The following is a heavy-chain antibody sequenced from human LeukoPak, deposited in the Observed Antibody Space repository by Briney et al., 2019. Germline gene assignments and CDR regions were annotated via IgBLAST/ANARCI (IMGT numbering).Heavy chain of an antibody. CDR2: ISYDGSNK. Sequence: PGESLRLSCAASGFTFSSYAMHWVRQAPGKGLEWVAVISYDGSNKYYADSVKGRFTISRDNAKNSLYLQMNSLRAEDTAVYYCARVISPMVRGVYFDYWGQGTLVTVSS. D-gene: IGHD3-10*01. V-gene: IGHV3-30-3*01. CDR1: GFTFSSYA. CDR3: ARVISPMVRGVYFDY. J-gene: IGHJ4*02.